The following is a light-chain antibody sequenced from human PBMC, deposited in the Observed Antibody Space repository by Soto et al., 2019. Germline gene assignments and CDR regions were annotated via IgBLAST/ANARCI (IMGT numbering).Light chain of an antibody. Sequence: DIQLTQSPSFLSPAIGYSVTITCRASQGISNHLAWYHQKPGQLPNLLIYAASILQSGVPSRFSGSGSGTDFTLTISSLQPEDVGIYYCQKFTSAPFTFGGGTKVDIK. CDR1: QGISNH. J-gene: IGKJ4*01. CDR3: QKFTSAPFT. CDR2: AAS. V-gene: IGKV1-27*01.